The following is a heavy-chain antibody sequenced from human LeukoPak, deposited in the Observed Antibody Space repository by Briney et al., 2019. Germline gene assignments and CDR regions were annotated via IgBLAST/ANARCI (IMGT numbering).Heavy chain of an antibody. V-gene: IGHV1-69*04. Sequence: ASVKVSCKASGYTFITYGISWVRQAPGQGFEWMGRIIPILGIANYAQKFQGRVTITADKSTSTAYMELSSLRSEDTAVYYCARGLGPLEVYYYYGMDVWGQGTTVTVSS. D-gene: IGHD6-19*01. CDR2: IIPILGIA. J-gene: IGHJ6*02. CDR3: ARGLGPLEVYYYYGMDV. CDR1: GYTFITYG.